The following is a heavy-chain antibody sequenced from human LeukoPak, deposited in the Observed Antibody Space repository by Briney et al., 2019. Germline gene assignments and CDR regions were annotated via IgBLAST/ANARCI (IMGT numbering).Heavy chain of an antibody. CDR3: ARRVGATKSNNWFDP. Sequence: PSETLSLTCTVSGGSISSYYWSWIRQPPGKGLEWIGYIYYSGSTNYNPSLKSRVTISVDTSKNQFSLKLSSVTAADTAVYYCARRVGATKSNNWFDPWGQGTLVTVSS. J-gene: IGHJ5*02. V-gene: IGHV4-59*08. CDR2: IYYSGST. D-gene: IGHD1-26*01. CDR1: GGSISSYY.